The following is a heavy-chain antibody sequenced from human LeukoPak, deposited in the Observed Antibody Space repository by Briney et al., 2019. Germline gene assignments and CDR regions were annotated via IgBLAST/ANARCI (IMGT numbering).Heavy chain of an antibody. CDR3: ARAEAARSYFDY. V-gene: IGHV1-46*01. CDR2: INPSGGST. Sequence: GASVKVSCKASRYTFTSYYIHCVRHAPRQGLEWMGIINPSGGSTSYAQKCQGRVTMTRDTSTSTVYMELSSLRSEDTAVYYCARAEAARSYFDYWGQGTLVTVSS. D-gene: IGHD6-6*01. J-gene: IGHJ4*02. CDR1: RYTFTSYY.